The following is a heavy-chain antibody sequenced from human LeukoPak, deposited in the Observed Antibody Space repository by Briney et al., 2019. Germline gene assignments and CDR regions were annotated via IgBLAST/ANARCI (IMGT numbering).Heavy chain of an antibody. Sequence: GGSLRLSCAASGFDFSSQWMSWVRQAPGKGLEWVAIVNQGATQKYYVDSVKGRFTISRDNAENSLYLQMNSLRTEDTAVYYCAKDERVILTNMDVWGKGTTVTISS. J-gene: IGHJ6*03. CDR3: AKDERVILTNMDV. D-gene: IGHD2-21*01. CDR2: VNQGATQK. CDR1: GFDFSSQW. V-gene: IGHV3-7*01.